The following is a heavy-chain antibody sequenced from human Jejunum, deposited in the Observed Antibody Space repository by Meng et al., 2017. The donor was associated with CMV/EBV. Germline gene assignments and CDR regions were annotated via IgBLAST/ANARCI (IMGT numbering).Heavy chain of an antibody. V-gene: IGHV3-30-3*01. D-gene: IGHD1-26*01. CDR3: VRGSLGVQLRAGFDC. Sequence: QVQLLVSGGGGVQPGRSLRRSFSASGFIFSNYALHWVRQATGKGLESVAVITYDGINKYYADSVKGRFTISRDNFNKKMYLQMNSLTPEDTAIYYCVRGSLGVQLRAGFDCWGQGTLVTVSS. CDR1: GFIFSNYA. J-gene: IGHJ4*02. CDR2: ITYDGINK.